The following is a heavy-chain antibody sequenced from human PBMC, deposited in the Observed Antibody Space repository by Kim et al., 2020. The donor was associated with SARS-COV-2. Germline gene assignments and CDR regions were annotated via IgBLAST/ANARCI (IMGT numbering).Heavy chain of an antibody. CDR3: VRGGRAAGRFDC. CDR2: ISATGGTA. J-gene: IGHJ4*02. CDR1: GFTFNSFA. D-gene: IGHD6-13*01. V-gene: IGHV3-23*01. Sequence: GGSLRLSCAVSGFTFNSFAMTWVRQAPGKGLEWVSSISATGGTAYYADSVKGRFTISRDNSKNTLYLQMNSLRAEDTALYYCVRGGRAAGRFDCWGQGTLVTVSS.